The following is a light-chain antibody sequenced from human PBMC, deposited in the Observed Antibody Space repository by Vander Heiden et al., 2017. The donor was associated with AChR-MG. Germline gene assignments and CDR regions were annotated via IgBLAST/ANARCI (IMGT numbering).Light chain of an antibody. CDR2: GAS. CDR3: QQYGPSIQWT. V-gene: IGKV3-20*01. Sequence: EIPLAKSPSALSLSPGERATISCRAAQGVSSKYLVWYQQKSGQAPRLLIYGASSRATGIPDRFSGSGSGTDFTLTISRLEPEDFAVYYCQQYGPSIQWTFGQGTKLDVK. J-gene: IGKJ1*01. CDR1: QGVSSKY.